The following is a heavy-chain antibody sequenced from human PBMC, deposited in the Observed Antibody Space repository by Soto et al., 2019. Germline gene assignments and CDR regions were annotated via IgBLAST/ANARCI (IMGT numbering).Heavy chain of an antibody. CDR1: GDSVSSNSAA. CDR2: TYYRSRWYN. V-gene: IGHV6-1*01. Sequence: SQTLSLTCAISGDSVSSNSAAWNWIRQSPSRGLEWLGRTYYRSRWYNDYAVSVKSRITVHPDTSKNQFSLHLNSVTPEDTAVYYCAGTTSLQLYYMDVWDKGTTVTVPS. CDR3: AGTTSLQLYYMDV. J-gene: IGHJ6*03. D-gene: IGHD1-7*01.